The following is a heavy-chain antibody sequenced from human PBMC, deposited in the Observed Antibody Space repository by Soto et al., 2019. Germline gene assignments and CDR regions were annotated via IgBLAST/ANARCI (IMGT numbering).Heavy chain of an antibody. J-gene: IGHJ4*02. Sequence: PSETLSLTCTVSGDSIGTTHSYWAWIRQSPGKGLEWIGNIHYSGSTYYMPSLRSRVTLSVDTSKNQFSLRLTSVTAEDTAVYYCARHDGNCNVWPLDYWGQGILLTVSS. CDR3: ARHDGNCNVWPLDY. V-gene: IGHV4-39*01. CDR2: IHYSGST. D-gene: IGHD2-15*01. CDR1: GDSIGTTHSY.